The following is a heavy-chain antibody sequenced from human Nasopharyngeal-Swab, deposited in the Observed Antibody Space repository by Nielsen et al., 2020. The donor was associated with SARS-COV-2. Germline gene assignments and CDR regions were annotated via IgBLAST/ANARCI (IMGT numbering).Heavy chain of an antibody. V-gene: IGHV4-34*01. CDR2: INHSGST. CDR3: ASYCGGDCYAFDY. D-gene: IGHD2-21*02. CDR1: GGSFSGYY. J-gene: IGHJ4*02. Sequence: GSLRLSCAVYGGSFSGYYWSWIRQPPGKGLEWIGEINHSGSTNYNPSLKSRVTISVDTSKCQFSLKLSSVTAADTAVYYCASYCGGDCYAFDYWGQGTLVTVSS.